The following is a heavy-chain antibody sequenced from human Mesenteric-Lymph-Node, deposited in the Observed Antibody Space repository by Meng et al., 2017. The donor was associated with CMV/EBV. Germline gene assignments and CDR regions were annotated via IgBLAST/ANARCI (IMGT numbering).Heavy chain of an antibody. CDR1: DYTFTDYS. V-gene: IGHV1-18*04. Sequence: KVSCKTSDYTFTDYSITGGRQAPGQGLEWMAWISTYNGNTNYVPKLQGRVTVTTDTSTSTVYMELRSLRSDDTAIYYCARGRWGFDPWGQGTLVTLSS. CDR2: ISTYNGNT. D-gene: IGHD5-24*01. CDR3: ARGRWGFDP. J-gene: IGHJ5*02.